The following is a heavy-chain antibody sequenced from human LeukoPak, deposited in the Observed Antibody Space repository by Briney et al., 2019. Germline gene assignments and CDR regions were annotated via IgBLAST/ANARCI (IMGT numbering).Heavy chain of an antibody. CDR1: GGSISSGDHY. J-gene: IGHJ3*02. Sequence: TLSLTCTVSGGSISSGDHYWSWIRQPPGKGLEWIGYIYYSGSTYYNPSLKSRVTISVDTSKNQFSLKLSSVTAADTAVYYCARDGPLTYYYDSSGYSDAFDTWGQGTMVTVSS. V-gene: IGHV4-30-4*08. D-gene: IGHD3-22*01. CDR3: ARDGPLTYYYDSSGYSDAFDT. CDR2: IYYSGST.